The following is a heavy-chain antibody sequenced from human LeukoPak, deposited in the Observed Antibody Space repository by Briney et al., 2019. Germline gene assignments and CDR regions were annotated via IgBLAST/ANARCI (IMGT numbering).Heavy chain of an antibody. CDR3: ARGSFLDYGDYYFDY. J-gene: IGHJ4*02. D-gene: IGHD4-17*01. Sequence: GGSLRLSCAATGFPLSNYAMHWVRQAPDKGLEWVALISYDGSAKYYADSVKGRFTISRDNSKNTLFLQMNSLRAEDTAMYYCARGSFLDYGDYYFDYWGQGTLVTVSS. CDR2: ISYDGSAK. V-gene: IGHV3-30*04. CDR1: GFPLSNYA.